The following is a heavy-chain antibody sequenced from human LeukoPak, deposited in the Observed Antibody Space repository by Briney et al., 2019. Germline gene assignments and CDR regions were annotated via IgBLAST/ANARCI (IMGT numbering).Heavy chain of an antibody. CDR1: GFTFSSYS. J-gene: IGHJ4*02. CDR3: AREMDDILTGYGLDY. CDR2: ISSTGSYI. D-gene: IGHD3-9*01. V-gene: IGHV3-21*01. Sequence: GGSLRLSCAASGFTFSSYSMNWVRQAPGKGLEWVSSISSTGSYIFYTDSVKGRFTISRDNAKNSLYLQMNSLRAEDTAVYYCAREMDDILTGYGLDYWGQGTLVTVSS.